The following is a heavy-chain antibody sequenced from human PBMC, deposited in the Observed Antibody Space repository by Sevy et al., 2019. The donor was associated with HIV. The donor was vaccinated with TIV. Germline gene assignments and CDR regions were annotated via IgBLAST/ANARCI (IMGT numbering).Heavy chain of an antibody. J-gene: IGHJ4*02. Sequence: GESLKISCKGSGYSFTSYLIGWVRQMLGKGLEWMGIIYPSDSDTRYSPSFQGQVTISADKSISTAYLQWSSLKASDTAMYYCASYHYDRSGYYFDYWGQGTLVTVSS. D-gene: IGHD3-22*01. CDR3: ASYHYDRSGYYFDY. V-gene: IGHV5-51*01. CDR1: GYSFTSYL. CDR2: IYPSDSDT.